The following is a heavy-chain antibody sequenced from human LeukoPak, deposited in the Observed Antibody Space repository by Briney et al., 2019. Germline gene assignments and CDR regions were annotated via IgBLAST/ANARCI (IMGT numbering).Heavy chain of an antibody. D-gene: IGHD6-19*01. Sequence: GGSLRLSCAASGFTFSSYAMSWVRQAPGKGLKWVSAISGSGGSTYYADSVKGRFTISRDNSKNTLYLQMNSLRAEDTAVYYCAKDTSNSAVAGSRHFDYWGQGTLVTVSS. CDR1: GFTFSSYA. J-gene: IGHJ4*02. V-gene: IGHV3-23*01. CDR2: ISGSGGST. CDR3: AKDTSNSAVAGSRHFDY.